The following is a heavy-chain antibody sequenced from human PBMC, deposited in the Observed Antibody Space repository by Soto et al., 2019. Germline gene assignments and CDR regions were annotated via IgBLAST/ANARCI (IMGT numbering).Heavy chain of an antibody. CDR2: IYYSGST. J-gene: IGHJ4*01. D-gene: IGHD3-22*01. CDR1: GNSIISGDYY. V-gene: IGHV4-30-4*01. CDR3: AGIPYYYDSNGFDY. Sequence: SETLSLTCTVSGNSIISGDYYWNWIRQPPGKGLEWIVYIYYSGSTYYNPSLKSRVTISIDTSKNQFSLKLSSVTAADMGVYYCAGIPYYYDSNGFDYWGQGNLVTV.